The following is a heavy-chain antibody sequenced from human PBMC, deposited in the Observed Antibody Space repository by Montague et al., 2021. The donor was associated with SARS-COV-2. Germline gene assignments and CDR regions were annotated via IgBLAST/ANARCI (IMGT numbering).Heavy chain of an antibody. J-gene: IGHJ4*02. CDR2: TYYRSRWYN. V-gene: IGHV6-1*01. CDR3: AREEAGTYYFDY. Sequence: CAIPGDSVSSNTGAWNWLRQSPSRGLEWLGRTYYRSRWYNDYALSVGSRITINPDTSKNQFSLQLNSVTPEDTAVYYCAREEAGTYYFDYWDQGILVTVSS. D-gene: IGHD6-19*01. CDR1: GDSVSSNTGA.